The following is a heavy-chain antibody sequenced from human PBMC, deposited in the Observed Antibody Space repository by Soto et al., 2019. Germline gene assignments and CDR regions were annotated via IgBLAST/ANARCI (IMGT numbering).Heavy chain of an antibody. J-gene: IGHJ4*02. Sequence: SPTLSLTCDISGDSVSSNSAAWNWNRQSPSRDLEWLGRTYYRSKWYNDYAVSVKSRITINPDTSKNQFSLQLNSVTPEDTAVYYCARDSIAAAAPFDYWGQGTLVTVSS. CDR2: TYYRSKWYN. D-gene: IGHD6-13*01. V-gene: IGHV6-1*01. CDR3: ARDSIAAAAPFDY. CDR1: GDSVSSNSAA.